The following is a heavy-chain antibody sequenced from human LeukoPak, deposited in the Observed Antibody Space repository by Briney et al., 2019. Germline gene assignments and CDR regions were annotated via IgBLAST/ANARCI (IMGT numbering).Heavy chain of an antibody. V-gene: IGHV3-48*03. CDR2: ISSSGSTI. D-gene: IGHD5-18*01. CDR3: ARGGTAMVNYVEYFHH. Sequence: GGSLRLSCAASGFTFSTYEMNWVRQAPGKGLKWVSYISSSGSTIYYADSVKGRFTISRDNAKNSLYLQMNSLRAEDTAVYYCARGGTAMVNYVEYFHHWGQGTLVTVSS. J-gene: IGHJ1*01. CDR1: GFTFSTYE.